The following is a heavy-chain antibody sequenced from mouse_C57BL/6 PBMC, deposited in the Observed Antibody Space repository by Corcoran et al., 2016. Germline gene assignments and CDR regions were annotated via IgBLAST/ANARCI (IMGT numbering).Heavy chain of an antibody. CDR3: ARSDYCGY. Sequence: EVQLQQSGPELVKPGASVKISCKASGYTFTDYYMNWVKQSHGKSLEWIGDINPNNGGTSYNQKFKGKATLTVDKSSSTAYMELRSLTSEDSAVYYCARSDYCGYWGQGTTLTVSS. V-gene: IGHV1-26*01. J-gene: IGHJ2*01. CDR1: GYTFTDYY. CDR2: INPNNGGT.